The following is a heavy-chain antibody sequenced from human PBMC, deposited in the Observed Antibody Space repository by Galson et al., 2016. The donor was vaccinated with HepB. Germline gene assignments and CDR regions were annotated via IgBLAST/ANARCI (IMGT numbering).Heavy chain of an antibody. J-gene: IGHJ5*02. Sequence: CAISGDSVSSNSAAWTWIRQSPLRGLEWLGRTYYRSKWYNDYAVSVKSRISIHPDTSKNQFSLQLNSVTPEDTAVYYCARVRCSTFRCQNWFDPWGREPWSPSPQ. CDR1: GDSVSSNSAA. CDR3: ARVRCSTFRCQNWFDP. V-gene: IGHV6-1*01. D-gene: IGHD2/OR15-2a*01. CDR2: TYYRSKWYN.